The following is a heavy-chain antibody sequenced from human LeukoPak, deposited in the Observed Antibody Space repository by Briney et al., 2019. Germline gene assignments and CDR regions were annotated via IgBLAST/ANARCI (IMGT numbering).Heavy chain of an antibody. CDR1: GDTFTSYG. D-gene: IGHD3-22*01. J-gene: IGHJ4*02. Sequence: ASLKVSCKASGDTFTSYGISWVRQAPGQGLEWMGWTSAYNGNTNYAQKLQGRVTMTTDTCTSTDYMELRSLRSDDTAVYYCARGETYYYDSSGYSFDHWGQGTLVTVSS. CDR2: TSAYNGNT. CDR3: ARGETYYYDSSGYSFDH. V-gene: IGHV1-18*01.